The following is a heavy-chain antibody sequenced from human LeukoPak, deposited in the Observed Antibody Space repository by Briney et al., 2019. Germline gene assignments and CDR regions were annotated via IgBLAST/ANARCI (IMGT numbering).Heavy chain of an antibody. J-gene: IGHJ3*02. CDR1: GFTFMNHS. CDR2: ISSSSGSI. V-gene: IGHV3-21*01. D-gene: IGHD4-23*01. Sequence: GGSLRLSCAASGFTFMNHSMNWVRQAPGKGLEWVSSISSSSGSIYYADSVKGRFTISRDKAKNSLYLQMNSLKTDDTAVYYCAPLTTLVLVAFDIWGQGTMVTVSS. CDR3: APLTTLVLVAFDI.